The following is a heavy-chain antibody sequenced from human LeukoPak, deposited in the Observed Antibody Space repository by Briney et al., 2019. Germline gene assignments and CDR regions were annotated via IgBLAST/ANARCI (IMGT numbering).Heavy chain of an antibody. J-gene: IGHJ4*02. CDR1: GFTVSSNY. CDR2: ISGSGGST. D-gene: IGHD3-10*01. V-gene: IGHV3-23*01. CDR3: AKSSGSYLYYFDY. Sequence: GGSLRLSCAASGFTVSSNYMSWVRQAPGKGLEWVSAISGSGGSTYYADSVKGRFTISRDNSKNTLYLQMNSLRVEDTAVYSCAKSSGSYLYYFDYWGQGTLVTVSS.